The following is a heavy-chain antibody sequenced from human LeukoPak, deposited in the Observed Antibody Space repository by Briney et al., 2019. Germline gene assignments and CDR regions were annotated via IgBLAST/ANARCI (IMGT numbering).Heavy chain of an antibody. CDR3: ARGRYQLDY. Sequence: PSETLSLTCTVSGGSISSSDYYWGWIRQPPGKGLEWIGSIYYSGNTNYNPSLKSRVTISLDTSKNQFSLKLRSVTTADTAVYYCARGRYQLDYWGQGTLVTVSS. CDR1: GGSISSSDYY. CDR2: IYYSGNT. J-gene: IGHJ4*02. V-gene: IGHV4-39*07. D-gene: IGHD2-2*01.